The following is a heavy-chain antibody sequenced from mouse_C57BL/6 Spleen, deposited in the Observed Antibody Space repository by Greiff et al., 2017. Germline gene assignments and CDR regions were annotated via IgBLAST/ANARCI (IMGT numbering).Heavy chain of an antibody. CDR2: ISDGGSYT. CDR3: ARDPNWGWFAY. D-gene: IGHD4-1*01. J-gene: IGHJ3*01. Sequence: EVNVVESGGGLVKPGGSLKLSCAASGFTFSSYAMSWVRQTPEKRLEWVATISDGGSYTYYPDNVKGRFTISRDNAKNNLYLQMSHLKSEDTAMYYCARDPNWGWFAYWGQGTLVTVSA. CDR1: GFTFSSYA. V-gene: IGHV5-4*01.